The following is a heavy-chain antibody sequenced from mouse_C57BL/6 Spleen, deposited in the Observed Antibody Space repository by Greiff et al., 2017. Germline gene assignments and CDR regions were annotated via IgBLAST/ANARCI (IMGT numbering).Heavy chain of an antibody. CDR1: GYAFSSSW. J-gene: IGHJ1*03. V-gene: IGHV1-82*01. Sequence: QVQLQQSGPELVKPGASVKISCKASGYAFSSSWLNWVKQRPGKGLEWIGRIYPGDGDTNYNGKFKGKATLTADKSSSTAYMQLSSLTSEDSAVYFCARPSIYYYGSSGYFDVWGTGTTVTVSS. CDR2: IYPGDGDT. CDR3: ARPSIYYYGSSGYFDV. D-gene: IGHD1-1*01.